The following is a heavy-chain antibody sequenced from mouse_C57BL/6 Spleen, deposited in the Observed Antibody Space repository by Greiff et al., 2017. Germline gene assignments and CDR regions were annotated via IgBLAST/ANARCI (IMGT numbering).Heavy chain of an antibody. Sequence: QVQLQQSGPELVKPGASVKISCKASGYAFSSSWMNWVKQRPGKGLEWIGRIYPGDGDTNYNGKFKGKATLTAYKSSSTAYMQLSSLTSEDSAVYFCATFTTVVGGGYFDVWGTGTTVTVSS. J-gene: IGHJ1*03. V-gene: IGHV1-82*01. D-gene: IGHD1-1*01. CDR1: GYAFSSSW. CDR2: IYPGDGDT. CDR3: ATFTTVVGGGYFDV.